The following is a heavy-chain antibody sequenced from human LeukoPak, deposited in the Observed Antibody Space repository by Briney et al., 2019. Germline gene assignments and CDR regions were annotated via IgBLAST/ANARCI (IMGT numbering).Heavy chain of an antibody. V-gene: IGHV1-2*02. Sequence: ASVKVSCKASGYTFSSSDINWVRQAPGQGLEWMGWINPNSGGTNYAQKFQGRVTMTRDTSISTAYMELSRLRSDDTAVYYCARAQYYYDSSGYSDYWGQGTLVTVSS. CDR1: GYTFSSSD. CDR3: ARAQYYYDSSGYSDY. D-gene: IGHD3-22*01. J-gene: IGHJ4*02. CDR2: INPNSGGT.